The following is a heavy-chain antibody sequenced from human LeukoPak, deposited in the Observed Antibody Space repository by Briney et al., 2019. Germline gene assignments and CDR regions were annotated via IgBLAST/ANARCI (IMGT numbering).Heavy chain of an antibody. D-gene: IGHD4-17*01. J-gene: IGHJ4*02. CDR2: IRYDGSNK. V-gene: IGHV3-30*02. CDR1: GFTFSSYG. CDR3: AKPNRYGDYSFFGV. Sequence: AGGSLRLSCAASGFTFSSYGMHWVRQAPGKGLEWVAFIRYDGSNKYYAGSVKGRFTISRDNSKNTLYLQMNSLRAEDTAVYYCAKPNRYGDYSFFGVWGQGTLVTVSS.